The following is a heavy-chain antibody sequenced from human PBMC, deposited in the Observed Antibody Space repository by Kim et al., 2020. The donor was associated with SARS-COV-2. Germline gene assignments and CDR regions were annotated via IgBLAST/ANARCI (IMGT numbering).Heavy chain of an antibody. D-gene: IGHD6-25*01. CDR2: TS. CDR3: ARRSGWHFDN. Sequence: TSAYPDSVKHRFTISRDTSSSTLYLQMIPLRAEDTAVYYCARRSGWHFDNWGQGTLVTVSS. J-gene: IGHJ4*02. V-gene: IGHV3-53*01.